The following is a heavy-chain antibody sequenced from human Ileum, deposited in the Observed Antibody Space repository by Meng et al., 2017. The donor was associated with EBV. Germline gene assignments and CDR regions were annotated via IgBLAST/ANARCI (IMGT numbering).Heavy chain of an antibody. D-gene: IGHD6-19*01. Sequence: GPLRGSGPGLVQPSGTLSLTCSVSGGSISSSNWWSWVRQPPGKGLEWIGEIYHSGSTNYNPSLKSRVTISVDKSKNQFSLNLSSVTAADTAVYYCARVGQWLPIDYWGQGTLVTVSS. V-gene: IGHV4-4*02. J-gene: IGHJ4*02. CDR3: ARVGQWLPIDY. CDR1: GGSISSSNW. CDR2: IYHSGST.